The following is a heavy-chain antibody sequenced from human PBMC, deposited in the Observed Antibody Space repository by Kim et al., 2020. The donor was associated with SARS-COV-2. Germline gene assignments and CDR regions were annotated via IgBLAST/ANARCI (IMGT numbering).Heavy chain of an antibody. CDR1: GFTFSSFA. J-gene: IGHJ6*02. CDR3: AKDSKFRGLWFGESPRGYYYGMDV. D-gene: IGHD3-10*01. CDR2: ISGSGDST. V-gene: IGHV3-23*01. Sequence: GGSLRLSCAASGFTFSSFAMSWIRQAPGKGLEWVSTISGSGDSTYYADSVKGRFTISRDNSKNTLYLQMHSLRAEDTAVYYCAKDSKFRGLWFGESPRGYYYGMDVWGQGTTVTVSS.